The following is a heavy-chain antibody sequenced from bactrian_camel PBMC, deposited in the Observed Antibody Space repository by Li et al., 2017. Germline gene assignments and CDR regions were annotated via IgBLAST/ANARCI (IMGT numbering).Heavy chain of an antibody. D-gene: IGHD6*01. CDR2: ISPASGRR. J-gene: IGHJ7*01. V-gene: IGHV3S40*01. CDR1: GSIYGTLC. Sequence: DVQLVESGGGSVQAGGSLRLSCASSGSIYGTLCMGWVRQAPGKEREGVAAISPASGRRYYGDSVKGRFTISQDNAKNTVYLQMNDLKPEDTATYYCAAKVVEGSCSVESAIDLWGKGTQVTVS.